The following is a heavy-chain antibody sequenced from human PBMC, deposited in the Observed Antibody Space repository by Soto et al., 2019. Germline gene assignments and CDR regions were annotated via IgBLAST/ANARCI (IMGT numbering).Heavy chain of an antibody. Sequence: EVQLLESGGGLVQPGGSLRLSCAASGFTFSAYAMSWVRQAPGRGLEWVSSIHGGGGGTFYADSVKGRFTISRDNSRNTLFLQMNSLRADDTAVYHCARDAVTENGQWDWFDHWGQGTLVT. CDR2: IHGGGGGT. V-gene: IGHV3-23*01. D-gene: IGHD6-19*01. CDR3: ARDAVTENGQWDWFDH. CDR1: GFTFSAYA. J-gene: IGHJ5*02.